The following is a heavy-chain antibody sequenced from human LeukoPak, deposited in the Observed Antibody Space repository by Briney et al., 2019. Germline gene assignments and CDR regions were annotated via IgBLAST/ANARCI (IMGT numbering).Heavy chain of an antibody. CDR3: ARRGTGITTRVAGDYYYYMDV. CDR2: IYPGDSDT. D-gene: IGHD1-1*01. V-gene: IGHV5-51*01. CDR1: GYSFTSYW. Sequence: GGSLKISCKGSGYSFTSYWIGWVRQLPGKGLEWMGIIYPGDSDTRYSPSFQGQVTISADKSISTAYLQWSSLKASDTAMYYCARRGTGITTRVAGDYYYYMDVWGKGTTVTVSS. J-gene: IGHJ6*03.